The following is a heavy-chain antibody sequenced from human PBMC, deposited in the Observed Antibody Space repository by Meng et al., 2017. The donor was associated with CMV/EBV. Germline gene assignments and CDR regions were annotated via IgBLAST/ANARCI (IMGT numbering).Heavy chain of an antibody. V-gene: IGHV4-4*01. J-gene: IGHJ4*02. Sequence: GSLRLSCAVSGGSISNSLWWSWVRQPPGKGLEWIGEISHSGNTKYSPSLQSRVTISADKTKNDFSLKLTSMTAADTGVYFCARSPGFWSLDYWGQGTLVTVSS. CDR1: GGSISNSLW. CDR2: ISHSGNT. D-gene: IGHD2-8*02. CDR3: ARSPGFWSLDY.